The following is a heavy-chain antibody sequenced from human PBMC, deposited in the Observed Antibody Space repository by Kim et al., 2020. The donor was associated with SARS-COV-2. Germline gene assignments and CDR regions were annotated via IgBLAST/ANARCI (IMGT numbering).Heavy chain of an antibody. D-gene: IGHD6-19*01. Sequence: ASVKVSCKASGYTFTTYALHWVRQAPGQRLEWMGWINAGSGNTEYSLKFQGRVIITRDTCASTAYMELSSLRSEDTAVYYCARDRLSLAGAGGWGQGTLVTVSS. CDR2: INAGSGNT. J-gene: IGHJ4*02. V-gene: IGHV1-3*01. CDR1: GYTFTTYA. CDR3: ARDRLSLAGAGG.